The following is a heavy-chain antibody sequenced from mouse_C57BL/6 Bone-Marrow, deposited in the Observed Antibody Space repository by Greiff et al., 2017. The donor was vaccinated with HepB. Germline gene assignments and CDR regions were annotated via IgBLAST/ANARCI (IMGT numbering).Heavy chain of an antibody. J-gene: IGHJ3*01. CDR3: ARDYDSYGYSY. CDR1: GYTFTTYW. D-gene: IGHD2-12*01. CDR2: INPCSGYT. V-gene: IGHV1-7*01. Sequence: VQLVAPGAELAKPGASVRLSCKASGYTFTTYWMHWVKQRPGQGLDWIGYINPCSGYTKYNQKFKDKATLTADKSSSTAYMQLSSLTYEDSAVYCCARDYDSYGYSYSGQGMWVTVSA.